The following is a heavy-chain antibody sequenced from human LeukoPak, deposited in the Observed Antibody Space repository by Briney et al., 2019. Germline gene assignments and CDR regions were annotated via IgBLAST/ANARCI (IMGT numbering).Heavy chain of an antibody. CDR1: GFTVSSYW. CDR2: IKQDGSEK. Sequence: GGSLRLSCAASGFTVSSYWMSWVSQARGKGLEWVANIKQDGSEKYYVDSVKGRFTIPRDNAKNSLYLQMNSLRAEDTAVYYCARFSIGALHPRFDPWGQGTLVTVSS. J-gene: IGHJ5*02. V-gene: IGHV3-7*01. CDR3: ARFSIGALHPRFDP. D-gene: IGHD4-17*01.